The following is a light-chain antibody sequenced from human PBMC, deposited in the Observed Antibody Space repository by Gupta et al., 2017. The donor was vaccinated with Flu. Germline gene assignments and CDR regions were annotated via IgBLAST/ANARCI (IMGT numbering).Light chain of an antibody. V-gene: IGKV2-30*02. CDR1: RGLEHGYGNTY. CDR2: QVS. J-gene: IGKJ1*01. CDR3: KQGAHWPWA. Sequence: VTLEQPPSISDRSRRGLEHGYGNTYLHWFQQRPGQSPRRLIYQVSYRESGVPDRFSGSGSGTDFTLRISRVEAEDVGVYYCKQGAHWPWAFGQGTKVEIK.